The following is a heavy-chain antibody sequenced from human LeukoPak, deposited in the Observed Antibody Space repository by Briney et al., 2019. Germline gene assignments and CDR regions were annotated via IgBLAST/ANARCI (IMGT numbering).Heavy chain of an antibody. CDR1: GYTFTSYA. D-gene: IGHD3-16*01. V-gene: IGHV1-3*03. J-gene: IGHJ4*02. CDR2: INAGNGNT. CDR3: ARLLDYDYVWGSYGY. Sequence: ASVKVSCKASGYTFTSYAMHWVRQAPGQRLDWMGWINAGNGNTKYSQEVQGRVSITRDTSASTAYMELSRLRSEDMAVYYCARLLDYDYVWGSYGYWGQGTLVTVSS.